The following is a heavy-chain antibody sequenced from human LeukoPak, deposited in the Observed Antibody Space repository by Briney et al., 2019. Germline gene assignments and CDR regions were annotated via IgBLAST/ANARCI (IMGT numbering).Heavy chain of an antibody. D-gene: IGHD5-18*01. CDR3: ARVGYSYGFFDY. J-gene: IGHJ4*02. CDR1: GGSISSYY. Sequence: PSETLSLTCTVSGGSISSYYWSWIRQPPGKGLEWIGYIYYSGSTNYNPSLKSRVTISVDTSKNQSSLKLSSVTAADTAVYYCARVGYSYGFFDYWGQGTLVTVSS. CDR2: IYYSGST. V-gene: IGHV4-59*01.